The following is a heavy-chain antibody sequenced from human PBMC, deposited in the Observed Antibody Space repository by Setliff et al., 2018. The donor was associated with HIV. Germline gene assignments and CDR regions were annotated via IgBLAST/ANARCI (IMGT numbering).Heavy chain of an antibody. V-gene: IGHV4-59*01. J-gene: IGHJ4*02. D-gene: IGHD3-10*01. Sequence: PSETLSLTCTVSGGSMSSYYWSWIRQPPGKGLEWIGSIYYTGSTDYNPSLMSRVTISLDTPKNQFSLKLNSVIAADMAVYYCARNRVPSSLWGRGTLVTVSS. CDR3: ARNRVPSSL. CDR2: IYYTGST. CDR1: GGSMSSYY.